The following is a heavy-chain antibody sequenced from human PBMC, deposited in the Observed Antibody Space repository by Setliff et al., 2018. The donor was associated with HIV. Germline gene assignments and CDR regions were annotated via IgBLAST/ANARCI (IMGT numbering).Heavy chain of an antibody. D-gene: IGHD2-21*02. Sequence: GASVKVSCKASGYTFTSYAMSWVRQAPGQGLEWMGWINTNTGNPTYAQGFTGRFVFSLDTSVSTAYLQISSLKAEDTAVYYCARVPVVTDYWYFDLWGRGTLVTVSS. CDR2: INTNTGNP. J-gene: IGHJ2*01. V-gene: IGHV7-4-1*02. CDR3: ARVPVVTDYWYFDL. CDR1: GYTFTSYA.